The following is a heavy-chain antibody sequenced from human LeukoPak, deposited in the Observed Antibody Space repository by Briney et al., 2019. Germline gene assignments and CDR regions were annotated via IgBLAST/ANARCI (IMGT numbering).Heavy chain of an antibody. V-gene: IGHV3-21*01. Sequence: GGSLRLSCAASGFTFSSYSMNWVRQAPGKGLEWVSSISSSSSYIYYADSVKGRFTISRDNAKNSLYLHMNSLRAEDTAVYYCASGDFWSGYYPPGYWGQGTLVTVSS. CDR2: ISSSSSYI. CDR3: ASGDFWSGYYPPGY. D-gene: IGHD3-3*01. J-gene: IGHJ4*02. CDR1: GFTFSSYS.